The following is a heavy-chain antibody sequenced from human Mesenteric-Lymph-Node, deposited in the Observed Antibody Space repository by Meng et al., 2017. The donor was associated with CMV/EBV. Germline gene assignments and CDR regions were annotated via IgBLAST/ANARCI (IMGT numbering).Heavy chain of an antibody. CDR2: ISTTGDSI. D-gene: IGHD6-13*01. J-gene: IGHJ3*01. CDR3: ARCSTSNAFDL. V-gene: IGHV3-11*04. CDR1: GFTFSDYF. Sequence: GESLKISCAASGFTFSDYFMTWIRQAPGKGLEWVSYISTTGDSIYYADSVQGRFTISRDIAKNSLYLQMDSLRAEDTAVYYCARCSTSNAFDLWGQGTMVTVSS.